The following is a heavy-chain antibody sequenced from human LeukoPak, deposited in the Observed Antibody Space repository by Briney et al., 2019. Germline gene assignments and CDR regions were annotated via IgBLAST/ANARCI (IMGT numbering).Heavy chain of an antibody. D-gene: IGHD5-12*01. CDR1: GFTFSSYE. CDR3: ARDRSGYDWNAFDY. Sequence: GGSLRLSCAASGFTFSSYEMNWVRQAPGKGLEWVSYISSSGSTIYYADSVKGRFTISRDNAKNSLYLQMNSLRAEDTAVYYCARDRSGYDWNAFDYWGQGTLVTVSS. J-gene: IGHJ4*02. V-gene: IGHV3-48*03. CDR2: ISSSGSTI.